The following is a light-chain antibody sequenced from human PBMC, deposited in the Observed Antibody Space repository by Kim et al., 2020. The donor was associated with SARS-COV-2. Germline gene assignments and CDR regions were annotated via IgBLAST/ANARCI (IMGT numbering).Light chain of an antibody. CDR1: NIGTRS. CDR3: QVWDSSSHHWV. V-gene: IGLV3-21*04. J-gene: IGLJ3*02. CDR2: YDS. Sequence: AGNTASINCGGINIGTRSEQWYQQKPGQAPVLVIYYDSDRPSGIPERFCGSNSEDTATLTISWVEAGDEADYFCQVWDSSSHHWVFGGGTKVTVL.